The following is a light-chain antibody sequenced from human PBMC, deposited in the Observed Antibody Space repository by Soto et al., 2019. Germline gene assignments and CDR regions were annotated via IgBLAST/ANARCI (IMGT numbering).Light chain of an antibody. J-gene: IGLJ1*01. Sequence: QSALTQPASVSGSPGQSITISCTGTTSDFGSYDLVSWYQQHPGKAPKIMIYEVSKRPSGDSNRFSGSKSGNTASLTISGLQAEDEADYYCCSYAGGRSPYVFGTGTRSPS. CDR2: EVS. CDR3: CSYAGGRSPYV. CDR1: TSDFGSYDL. V-gene: IGLV2-23*02.